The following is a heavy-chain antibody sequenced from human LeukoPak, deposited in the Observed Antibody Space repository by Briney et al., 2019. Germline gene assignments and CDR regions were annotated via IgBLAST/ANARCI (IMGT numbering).Heavy chain of an antibody. CDR1: GGSISSSSYY. CDR3: ARIGVWFGEGNLSGYFDY. CDR2: IYYTGST. Sequence: SETLSLTCTVSGGSISSSSYYWGWIRQPPGKGLEWIGSIYYTGSTYYNPSLKSRVTISVDTSKNQFSLKLSSVTAADTAVYYCARIGVWFGEGNLSGYFDYWGQGTLVTVSS. V-gene: IGHV4-39*01. D-gene: IGHD3-10*01. J-gene: IGHJ4*02.